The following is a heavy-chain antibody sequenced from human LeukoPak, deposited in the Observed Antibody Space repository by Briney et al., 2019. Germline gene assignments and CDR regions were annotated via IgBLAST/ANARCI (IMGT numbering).Heavy chain of an antibody. V-gene: IGHV1-69-2*01. J-gene: IGHJ4*02. D-gene: IGHD5-24*01. CDR1: GYTFTDYY. CDR3: ATDRRDGYTDPFDY. Sequence: ASVKASCKVSGYTFTDYYMHWVQQAPGKGLELMGLVDPEDGETIYAEKFQGRVTITADTSTDTAYMELSSLRSEDTAVYYCATDRRDGYTDPFDYWGQGTLVTVSS. CDR2: VDPEDGET.